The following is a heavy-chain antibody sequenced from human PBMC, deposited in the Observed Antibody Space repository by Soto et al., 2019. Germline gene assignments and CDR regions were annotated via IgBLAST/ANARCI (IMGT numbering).Heavy chain of an antibody. CDR2: ISGSGGST. D-gene: IGHD3-22*01. V-gene: IGHV3-23*01. CDR1: GFTFSNYA. J-gene: IGHJ4*02. CDR3: AKGSPVGSYYGSSGFDY. Sequence: EVQLLESGGGLVQPGGSLRLSCAASGFTFSNYAINWVRQAPGKGLEWVSVISGSGGSTYYADSMKGRFTISRDNSKNTLDLQMNSLRAEDTAVYYCAKGSPVGSYYGSSGFDYWGQGTLVTVSS.